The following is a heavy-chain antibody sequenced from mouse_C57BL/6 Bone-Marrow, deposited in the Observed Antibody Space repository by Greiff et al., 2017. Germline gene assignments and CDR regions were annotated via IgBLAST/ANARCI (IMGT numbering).Heavy chain of an antibody. J-gene: IGHJ2*01. D-gene: IGHD1-1*01. CDR3: ARYVVATDYFDY. V-gene: IGHV7-3*01. CDR1: GFTFTDYY. CDR2: IRNKANGYTT. Sequence: EVKLMESGGGLVQPGGSLSLSCAASGFTFTDYYMSWVRQPPGKALEWLGFIRNKANGYTTEYSVSVKGRFTISRDNSQSILYLQMNALRAEDSATYYCARYVVATDYFDYWGQGTTLTVSS.